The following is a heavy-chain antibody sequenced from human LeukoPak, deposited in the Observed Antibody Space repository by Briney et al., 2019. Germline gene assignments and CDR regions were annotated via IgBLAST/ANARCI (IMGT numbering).Heavy chain of an antibody. J-gene: IGHJ6*02. CDR3: ARGETYYYHGMDV. V-gene: IGHV3-74*01. CDR2: INSDGSST. Sequence: GGSLRLSCAASGFTFSSYWMHWVRQAPGKGLVWVSRINSDGSSTNYADSVKGRFTISRDNAKNTLYLQMNSPRAEDTAVYYCARGETYYYHGMDVWGQGTTVTVSS. CDR1: GFTFSSYW.